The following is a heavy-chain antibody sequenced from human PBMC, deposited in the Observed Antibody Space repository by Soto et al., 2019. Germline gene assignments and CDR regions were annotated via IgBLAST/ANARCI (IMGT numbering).Heavy chain of an antibody. D-gene: IGHD3-10*01. J-gene: IGHJ5*02. CDR1: GFTFSDYY. CDR3: ATELGELMSYWFDP. CDR2: ISSGSSYT. V-gene: IGHV3-11*05. Sequence: GGSLRLSCAVSGFTFSDYYMSWIRQAPGEGLEWISYISSGSSYTNYADSVKGRFTISRDNAKNSLYLQMNSLRSEDTAVYYCATELGELMSYWFDPWGQGTLVTVSS.